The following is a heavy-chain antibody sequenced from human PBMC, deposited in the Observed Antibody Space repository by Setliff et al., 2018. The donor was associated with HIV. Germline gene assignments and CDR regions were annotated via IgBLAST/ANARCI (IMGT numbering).Heavy chain of an antibody. CDR2: ISAYSGNT. CDR1: GYTFTSYG. D-gene: IGHD3-3*01. CDR3: ARVAWYYSFWSGLGDAFDI. J-gene: IGHJ3*02. Sequence: SVKVSCKASGYTFTSYGISWVRQAPGQGLEWMGWISAYSGNTNYAQKLQGRVTMTTDTSTSTAYMELRSLRSDDTAVYYCARVAWYYSFWSGLGDAFDIWGQGTMVT. V-gene: IGHV1-18*01.